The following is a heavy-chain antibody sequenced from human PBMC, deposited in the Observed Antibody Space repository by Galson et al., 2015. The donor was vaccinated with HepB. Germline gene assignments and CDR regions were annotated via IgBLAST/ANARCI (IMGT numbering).Heavy chain of an antibody. CDR1: GFIFSRYA. V-gene: IGHV3-23*01. J-gene: IGHJ6*03. D-gene: IGHD6-19*01. CDR2: ISGSDGST. CDR3: AKGGLDYYYYMDV. Sequence: SLRLSCAASGFIFSRYAMSWVRQAPGQGLEWVSSISGSDGSTHYADSVRGRFTISRDNSKSTLYLQMNSLRADDTAVYFCAKGGLDYYYYMDVWGKGTTVTVSS.